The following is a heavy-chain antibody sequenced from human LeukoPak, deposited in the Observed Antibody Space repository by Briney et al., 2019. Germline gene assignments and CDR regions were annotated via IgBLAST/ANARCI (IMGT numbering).Heavy chain of an antibody. CDR1: GGSISSGSYY. V-gene: IGHV4-61*02. CDR3: ASGYDSRFNWFDP. J-gene: IGHJ5*02. Sequence: KTSQTLSLTCTVSGGSISSGSYYWGWIRQPAGKGLEWIGRIYTSGSTNYNPSLKSRVTISVDTSKNQFSLKLSSVTAADTAVYYCASGYDSRFNWFDPWGQGTLVTVSS. CDR2: IYTSGST. D-gene: IGHD3-22*01.